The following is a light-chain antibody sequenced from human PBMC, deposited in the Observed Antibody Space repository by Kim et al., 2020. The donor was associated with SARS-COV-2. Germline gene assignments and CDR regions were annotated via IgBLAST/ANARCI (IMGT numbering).Light chain of an antibody. J-gene: IGLJ3*02. Sequence: SSELTQDPAVSVALGQTVRITCQGDSLRSYYASWYQQKPGQAPVLVIYGKNNRPSGIPDRFSGSSSGNTASLTITGAQAEDEADYSCNPRNSSGNHWVLG. CDR3: NPRNSSGNHWV. CDR2: GKN. CDR1: SLRSYY. V-gene: IGLV3-19*01.